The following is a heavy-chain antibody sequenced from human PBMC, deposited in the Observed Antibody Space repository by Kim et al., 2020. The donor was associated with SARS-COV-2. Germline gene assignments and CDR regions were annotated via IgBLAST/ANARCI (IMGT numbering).Heavy chain of an antibody. CDR2: YYSGST. Sequence: YYSGSTYYNPSLKSRVTISLDTSKNQFSLKVSSVTAADTAVYYCASQPDYWGQGTLVTVSS. CDR3: ASQPDY. J-gene: IGHJ4*02. V-gene: IGHV4-30-4*01.